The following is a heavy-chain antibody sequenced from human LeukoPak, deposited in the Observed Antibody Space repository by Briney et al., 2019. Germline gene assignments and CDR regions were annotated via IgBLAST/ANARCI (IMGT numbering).Heavy chain of an antibody. V-gene: IGHV3-30*02. CDR2: IRYDGSNK. D-gene: IGHD3-22*01. CDR3: AKPPHYYDSSGYY. J-gene: IGHJ4*02. CDR1: GFTFSSYG. Sequence: AGGSLRLSCAASGFTFSSYGMHWVRQAPGKGLEWVAFIRYDGSNKYYADSVKGRFTISSDNSKNTLYLQMNSLRAEDTAVYYCAKPPHYYDSSGYYWGQGTLVTVSS.